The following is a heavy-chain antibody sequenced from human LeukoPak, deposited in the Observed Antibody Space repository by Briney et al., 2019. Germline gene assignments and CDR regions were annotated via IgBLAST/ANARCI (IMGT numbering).Heavy chain of an antibody. CDR1: GFTFSSYS. Sequence: GGSLRLSCAASGFTFSSYSMNWVRQAPGKGMEWVSYISSSSSTIYYADSVKGRFTISRDNAKNSLYLQMNSLRDEDMAVYYCARDQPYDSSGWPPDYWGQGTLVTVSS. CDR3: ARDQPYDSSGWPPDY. V-gene: IGHV3-48*02. CDR2: ISSSSSTI. J-gene: IGHJ4*02. D-gene: IGHD6-19*01.